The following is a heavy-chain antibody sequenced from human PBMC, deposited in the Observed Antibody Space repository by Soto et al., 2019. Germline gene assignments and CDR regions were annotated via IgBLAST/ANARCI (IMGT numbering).Heavy chain of an antibody. D-gene: IGHD2-15*01. J-gene: IGHJ6*02. CDR3: AGDRGCCMDV. CDR1: GGSISGGNYY. V-gene: IGHV4-31*03. Sequence: QVQLQESGPGLVKPSQTLSLTCTVSGGSISGGNYYWNWIRHHPGKGLEWSGYIFTSGSGSTYYNPSLKSRVNISVVASNNLCSVGLNSVYAAATAVYYCAGDRGCCMDVWGHGTTVPVSS. CDR2: IFTSGSGST.